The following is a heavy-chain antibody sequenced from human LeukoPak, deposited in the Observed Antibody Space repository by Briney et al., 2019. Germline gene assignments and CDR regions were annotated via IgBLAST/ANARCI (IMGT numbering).Heavy chain of an antibody. V-gene: IGHV4-59*01. J-gene: IGHJ3*01. D-gene: IGHD1-26*01. CDR2: IYYSGST. CDR1: NDSISSYY. CDR3: ARGVGAYDAFDF. Sequence: SETLSLTCTVSNDSISSYYWSWIRQPPGKGLEWIGYIYYSGSTNYNPSLKSRVTISVDTSKNQFSLRLSSVTAADTAVYYCARGVGAYDAFDFWGQGTMVTVSS.